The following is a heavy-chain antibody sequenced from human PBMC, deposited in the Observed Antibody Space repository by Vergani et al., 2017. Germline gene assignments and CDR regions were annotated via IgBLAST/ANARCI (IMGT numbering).Heavy chain of an antibody. CDR2: ISSDGGST. Sequence: EVQLLESGGGLVQPGGSLRLSCAAFGFTFSTHAMPWVRQAPGKGLEWVSTISSDGGSTYYADSVKGRFTISRANSKNTLSLQMNSLTAEDTAIYYCAGPQGTSAYYYGGFDYWGQGILVTVSS. CDR3: AGPQGTSAYYYGGFDY. J-gene: IGHJ4*02. CDR1: GFTFSTHA. V-gene: IGHV3-23*01. D-gene: IGHD3-22*01.